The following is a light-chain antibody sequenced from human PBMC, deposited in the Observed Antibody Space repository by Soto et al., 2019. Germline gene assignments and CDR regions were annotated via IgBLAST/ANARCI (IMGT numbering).Light chain of an antibody. J-gene: IGKJ4*01. CDR3: QQYSSSPLT. CDR2: DAS. CDR1: QSISRS. Sequence: VLTQSPAMLSVSPGDRATLSCRASQSISRSLAWYQQKPGQAPRLLISDASTRATGIPARSSGSGSGTDFTLTISRLEPEDFAVYYCQQYSSSPLTVGGGTKV. V-gene: IGKV3-20*01.